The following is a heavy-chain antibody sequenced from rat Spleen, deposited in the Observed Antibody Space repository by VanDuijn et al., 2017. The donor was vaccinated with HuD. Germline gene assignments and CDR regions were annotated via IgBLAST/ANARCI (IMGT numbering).Heavy chain of an antibody. CDR1: GFTFINYG. Sequence: EVQLVESGGGLVQPGRSLKLSCAASGFTFINYGMAWVRQAPTRGLEWVAAISYDGSSTYYGDSVKGRFTISRDNAKSTLYLQLDSLRSEDTATYYCATDTFYDGTYYPGGFDYWGRGALVTVSS. V-gene: IGHV5-29*01. D-gene: IGHD1-12*02. CDR3: ATDTFYDGTYYPGGFDY. J-gene: IGHJ3*01. CDR2: ISYDGSST.